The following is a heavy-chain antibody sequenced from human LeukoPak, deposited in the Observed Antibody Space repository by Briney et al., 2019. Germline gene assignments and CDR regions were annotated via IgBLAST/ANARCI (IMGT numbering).Heavy chain of an antibody. J-gene: IGHJ6*03. D-gene: IGHD2-15*01. CDR1: GYTFTSYA. V-gene: IGHV7-4-1*02. CDR3: ARKSVAATPRDIVYQYYSMDV. CDR2: IDTNTGNP. Sequence: ASVKVSCKASGYTFTSYAMNWVRQAPGQGLEWMGWIDTNTGNPTYAQGFTGRFVFSLDTSVSTAYLQISSLKAEDTAVYYCARKSVAATPRDIVYQYYSMDVWGKGTTVTVSS.